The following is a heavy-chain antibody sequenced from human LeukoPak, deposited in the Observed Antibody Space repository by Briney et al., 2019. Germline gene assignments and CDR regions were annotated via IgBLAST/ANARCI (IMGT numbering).Heavy chain of an antibody. Sequence: GGSLRLSCAASGFTFSGSWMHWVRQAPGKGLVWVARFKDDGTSTTYADSVKGRFTISRDNAKNILYLQMNSLRAEDTAMYYCAKSNWFDPGGRGTLVTVSS. CDR3: AKSNWFDP. CDR1: GFTFSGSW. V-gene: IGHV3-74*03. CDR2: FKDDGTST. J-gene: IGHJ5*02.